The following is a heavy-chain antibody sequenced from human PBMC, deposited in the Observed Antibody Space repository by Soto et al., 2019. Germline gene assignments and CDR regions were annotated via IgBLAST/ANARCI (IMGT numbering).Heavy chain of an antibody. CDR3: ARRIIVVDP. J-gene: IGHJ5*02. CDR1: GGSIRSRSYY. D-gene: IGHD3-22*01. CDR2: IYYSGST. Sequence: PSETLSLTCTVSGGSIRSRSYYWGWIRQPPGKGLEWIGSIYYSGSTYYNPSLKSRVTIFVDTSKNQFSLKLSSVTAADTAVYYCARRIIVVDPWGQGTLVTVSS. V-gene: IGHV4-39*01.